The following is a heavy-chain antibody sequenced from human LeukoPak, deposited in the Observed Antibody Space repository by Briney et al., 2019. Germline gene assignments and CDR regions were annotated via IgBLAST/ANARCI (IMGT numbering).Heavy chain of an antibody. CDR1: GGSISSGGYS. D-gene: IGHD6-13*01. CDR3: ARVSSSWPYYYYGMDV. CDR2: IYHSGST. V-gene: IGHV4-30-2*01. J-gene: IGHJ6*02. Sequence: SETLSLTCSVSGGSISSGGYSWSWIRQPPGKGLEWIGYIYHSGSTYYNPSLKSRVTISVDRSKNQFSLKLSSVTAADTAVYYCARVSSSWPYYYYGMDVWGQGTTVTVSS.